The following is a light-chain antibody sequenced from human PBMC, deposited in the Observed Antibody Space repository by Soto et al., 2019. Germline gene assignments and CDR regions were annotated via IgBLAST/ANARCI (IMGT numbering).Light chain of an antibody. CDR2: HAS. J-gene: IGKJ1*01. CDR1: QSVTNS. V-gene: IGKV3-11*01. CDR3: QQRRT. Sequence: EIVLTQSPATLSLSPGERATLSCRASQSVTNSLAWYQQQPGQAPRLLIYHASNRATGVPARFSGSGSGTDFPLTISSLEPADFAVYYCQQRRTFGQGTKVEIK.